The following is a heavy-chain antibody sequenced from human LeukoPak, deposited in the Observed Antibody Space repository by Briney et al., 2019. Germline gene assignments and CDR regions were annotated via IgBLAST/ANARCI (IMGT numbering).Heavy chain of an antibody. V-gene: IGHV3-13*01. CDR3: AREMSGSNDAFDI. CDR1: GFTLSTYD. CDR2: IYEAVNT. J-gene: IGHJ3*02. Sequence: GGSLRLSCAASGFTLSTYDMHWVRQVTGEALEWDSMIYEAVNTYYTGSVKGRFTISRENAKNSLYLQMHGLTAGDTAVYYCAREMSGSNDAFDIWGPGTMVTVSS. D-gene: IGHD3-10*01.